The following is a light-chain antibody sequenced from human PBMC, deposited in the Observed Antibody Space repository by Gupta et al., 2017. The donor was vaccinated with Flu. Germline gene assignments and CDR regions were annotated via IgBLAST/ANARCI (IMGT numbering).Light chain of an antibody. J-gene: IGLJ2*01. Sequence: SCSGDKLGDKFASWYQQKSGQSPVLVMYQDSKRPSGISERYSGSNSGNTATLTISETQATDEGDYYCQAWDSTTVIFGGGTRLTGL. V-gene: IGLV3-1*01. CDR3: QAWDSTTVI. CDR1: KLGDKF. CDR2: QDS.